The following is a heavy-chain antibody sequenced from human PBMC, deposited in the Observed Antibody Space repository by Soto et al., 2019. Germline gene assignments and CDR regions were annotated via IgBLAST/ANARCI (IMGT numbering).Heavy chain of an antibody. D-gene: IGHD2-21*02. Sequence: SETLSLTCTVSGGSISSYYWSWIRQPPGKGLEWIGYIYYSGSTNYNPSLKSRVTISVDTSNNQFSLKLSSVTAADTAVYYCARECRGLLQYYFDYWGRGTLVSVSS. CDR1: GGSISSYY. V-gene: IGHV4-59*01. CDR3: ARECRGLLQYYFDY. J-gene: IGHJ4*02. CDR2: IYYSGST.